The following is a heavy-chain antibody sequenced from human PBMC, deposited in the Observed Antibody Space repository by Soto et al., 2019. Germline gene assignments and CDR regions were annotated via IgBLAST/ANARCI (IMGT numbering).Heavy chain of an antibody. J-gene: IGHJ5*02. CDR3: ARDYKLEYSSSWYLAGYWFDP. D-gene: IGHD6-13*01. CDR2: IIPIFGTA. Sequence: GASVKVSCKASGGTFSSYAISWLRQSPGQGLEWMGGIIPIFGTANYAQKFQGRVTITADESTSTAYMELSSLRSEDTAVYYCARDYKLEYSSSWYLAGYWFDPWGQGTLVTVSS. CDR1: GGTFSSYA. V-gene: IGHV1-69*13.